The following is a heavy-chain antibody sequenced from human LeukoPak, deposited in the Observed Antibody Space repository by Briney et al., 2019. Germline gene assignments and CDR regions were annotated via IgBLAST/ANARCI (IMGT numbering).Heavy chain of an antibody. V-gene: IGHV3-23*01. CDR3: AKDSTYYDILTGYGSRNWFDP. J-gene: IGHJ5*02. Sequence: GGSLRLSCAASGFTFSTFAMIWVRQPPGKGLEWVSGITGNGGTTYYADSVKGRFTISRDNSKNTLYLQMNSLRAEDTAVYYCAKDSTYYDILTGYGSRNWFDPWGQGTLVTVSS. CDR2: ITGNGGTT. D-gene: IGHD3-9*01. CDR1: GFTFSTFA.